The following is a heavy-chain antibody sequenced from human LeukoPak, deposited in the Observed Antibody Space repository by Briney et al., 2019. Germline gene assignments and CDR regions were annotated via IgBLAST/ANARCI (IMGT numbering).Heavy chain of an antibody. Sequence: SETLSLTCTVSGGSITTSSYYWGWIRQPPGKGLEWIGTIHYSGNTYYNPSLKSRVTISVDTSKNQFPLRLSSVTAADTAVYYCARQRVRSLAPGTDRWDYWGQGTLVTVSS. CDR1: GGSITTSSYY. V-gene: IGHV4-39*01. D-gene: IGHD6-13*01. J-gene: IGHJ4*02. CDR2: IHYSGNT. CDR3: ARQRVRSLAPGTDRWDY.